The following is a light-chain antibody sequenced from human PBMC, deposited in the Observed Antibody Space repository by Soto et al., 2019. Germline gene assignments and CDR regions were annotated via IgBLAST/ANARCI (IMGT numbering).Light chain of an antibody. Sequence: ETVLPQSPGTVSLYPGERATLSCTTSQSVRSNYLAGYQQKPGQAPRLVDYGVFNRATGIPDRFSGSGSGIDCTLTISGLEPEDSAVYYCQRSDGSPRTFGQGNKLVT. CDR1: QSVRSNY. J-gene: IGKJ2*01. CDR2: GVF. CDR3: QRSDGSPRT. V-gene: IGKV3-20*01.